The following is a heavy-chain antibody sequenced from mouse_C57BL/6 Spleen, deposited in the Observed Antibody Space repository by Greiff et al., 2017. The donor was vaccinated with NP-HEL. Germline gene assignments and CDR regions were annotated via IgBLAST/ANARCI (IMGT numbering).Heavy chain of an antibody. V-gene: IGHV1-59*01. CDR1: GYTFTSYW. CDR3: ARSDYGSLLAY. CDR2: IDPSDSYT. J-gene: IGHJ3*01. Sequence: QVQLQQPGAELVRPGTSVKLSCKASGYTFTSYWMHWVKQRPGQGLEWIGVIDPSDSYTNYNQKFKGKATLTVDTSSSTAYMQLSSLTSEDSAVYYCARSDYGSLLAYWGQGTLVTVSA. D-gene: IGHD1-1*01.